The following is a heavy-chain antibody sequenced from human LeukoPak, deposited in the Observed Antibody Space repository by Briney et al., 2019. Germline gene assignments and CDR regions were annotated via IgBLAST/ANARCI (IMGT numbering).Heavy chain of an antibody. CDR1: GFTFRSQW. Sequence: GGSLKLSCADSGFTFRSQWMHWVRQGPGKGLVWVSRINSDGSSTFYADSVRGRFTISRDNAKNTLYLQMNSLRAEDTAVYYCANRLDYYADWGQGTLVTVSS. D-gene: IGHD1-26*01. CDR2: INSDGSST. CDR3: ANRLDYYAD. V-gene: IGHV3-74*01. J-gene: IGHJ4*02.